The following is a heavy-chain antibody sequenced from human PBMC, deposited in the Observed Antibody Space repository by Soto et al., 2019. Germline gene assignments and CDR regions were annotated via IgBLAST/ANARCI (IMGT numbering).Heavy chain of an antibody. CDR2: INPNSGGT. CDR1: GYTFTGYY. Sequence: ASVKVSCKASGYTFTGYYMHWVRQAPGQGLEWMGWINPNSGGTNYAQKFQGWVTMTRDTSISTAYMELSRLRSDDTAVYYCARCSGSFHNWFDHWGQGTLVTVSS. CDR3: ARCSGSFHNWFDH. D-gene: IGHD1-26*01. V-gene: IGHV1-2*04. J-gene: IGHJ5*02.